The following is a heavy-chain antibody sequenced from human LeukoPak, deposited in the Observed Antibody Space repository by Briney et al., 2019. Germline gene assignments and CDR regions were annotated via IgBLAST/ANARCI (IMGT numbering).Heavy chain of an antibody. CDR1: GGSFSGYY. Sequence: NSSETLSLTCAVYGGSFSGYYWSWIRQTPGKGLEWIGEINHSGSINYNPSLKSRVTISVDTSKNQFSLKLSSVTAADTAVYYCASSYYDILTGYPYFDYWGQGTLVTVSS. J-gene: IGHJ4*02. CDR3: ASSYYDILTGYPYFDY. CDR2: INHSGSI. V-gene: IGHV4-34*01. D-gene: IGHD3-9*01.